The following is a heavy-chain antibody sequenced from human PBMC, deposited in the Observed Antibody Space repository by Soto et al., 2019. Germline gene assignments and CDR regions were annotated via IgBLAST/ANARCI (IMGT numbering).Heavy chain of an antibody. V-gene: IGHV3-30-3*01. Sequence: GGSLRLSCAASGFTFSSYAMHWVRQAPGKGLEWVAVISYDGSNKYYVDSVKGRFTISRDNSKNTLYLQMNSLRAEDTAVYYCARELGAARPFDYWGQGTLVTVSS. CDR1: GFTFSSYA. D-gene: IGHD6-6*01. CDR2: ISYDGSNK. J-gene: IGHJ4*02. CDR3: ARELGAARPFDY.